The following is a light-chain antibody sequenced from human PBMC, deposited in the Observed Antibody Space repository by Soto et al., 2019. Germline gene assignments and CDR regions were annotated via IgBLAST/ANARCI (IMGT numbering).Light chain of an antibody. CDR2: GAA. J-gene: IGKJ1*01. Sequence: DIQMTQSPSSLSASVGDRVTITCRSRQSISSRLAWYQQKPGQAPRLQIYGAARLQSGGPSRFSASGSGTEFTLTISSLEPEDFATYYCQQSYSTRGTWTFGQGTKVDIK. CDR3: QQSYSTRGTWT. V-gene: IGKV1-39*01. CDR1: QSISSR.